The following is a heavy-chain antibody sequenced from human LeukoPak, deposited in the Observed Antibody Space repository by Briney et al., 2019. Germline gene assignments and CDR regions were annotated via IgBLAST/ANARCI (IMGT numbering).Heavy chain of an antibody. V-gene: IGHV3-64*01. CDR3: AKGTVYDRHCDFDY. D-gene: IGHD3-22*01. CDR2: ITSSGSST. Sequence: GGSLRLSCSASGFIFYSYAMHWVRQAPGRGLEYVAAITSSGSSTFHANSVKGRFTISRDNSKNTLYLQMGSLRAEDTAVYYCAKGTVYDRHCDFDYWGQGTLVTVSS. J-gene: IGHJ4*02. CDR1: GFIFYSYA.